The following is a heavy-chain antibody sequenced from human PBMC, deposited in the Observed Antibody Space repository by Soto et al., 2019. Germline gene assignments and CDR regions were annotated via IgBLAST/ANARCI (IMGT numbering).Heavy chain of an antibody. V-gene: IGHV4-30-4*01. CDR3: AGTPDYDILTGYYWFDP. CDR1: GGSISSGDYY. CDR2: IYYSGST. D-gene: IGHD3-9*01. J-gene: IGHJ5*02. Sequence: QVQLQESGPGLVKPSQTLSLTCTVSGGSISSGDYYWSWIRQPPGKGLEWIGYIYYSGSTYYNPSLKSRVTISVDTSKNQFSLKLSSVTAADTAVYYCAGTPDYDILTGYYWFDPWGQGTLVTVSS.